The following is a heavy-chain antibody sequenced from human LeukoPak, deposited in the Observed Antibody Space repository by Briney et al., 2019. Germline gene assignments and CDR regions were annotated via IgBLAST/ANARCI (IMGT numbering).Heavy chain of an antibody. Sequence: GESPKISCKGSGYSFTSYWIGWVRQMPGKGLEWMGIIYPGDSDTRYSPSFQGQVTISADKSISTAYLQWSSPKASDTAMYYCAGRYYYGSGSYYLDYWGQGTLVTVSS. J-gene: IGHJ4*02. CDR2: IYPGDSDT. CDR3: AGRYYYGSGSYYLDY. V-gene: IGHV5-51*01. CDR1: GYSFTSYW. D-gene: IGHD3-10*01.